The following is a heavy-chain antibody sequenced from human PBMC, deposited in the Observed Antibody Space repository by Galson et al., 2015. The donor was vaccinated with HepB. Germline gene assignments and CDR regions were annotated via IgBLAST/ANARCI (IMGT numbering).Heavy chain of an antibody. V-gene: IGHV3-11*06. CDR2: IGSSTIYT. J-gene: IGHJ5*02. D-gene: IGHD4-17*01. Sequence: SLRLSCAASGFTFSDYYMSWIRQAPGKGLEWLSYIGSSTIYTNYADSVKGRFTISRDNVKNSMYPQRNSLRAEDTAVYYCARDGDYLSYHTHWFDPWGQGTLVTVSS. CDR1: GFTFSDYY. CDR3: ARDGDYLSYHTHWFDP.